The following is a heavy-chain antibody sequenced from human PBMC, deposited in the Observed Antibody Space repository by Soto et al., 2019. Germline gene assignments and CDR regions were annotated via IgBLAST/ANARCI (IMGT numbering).Heavy chain of an antibody. J-gene: IGHJ4*02. CDR3: AHSSSVYSGYGSDYYFDY. CDR2: IYWDDDK. D-gene: IGHD5-12*01. V-gene: IGHV2-5*02. Sequence: SGPTLVNPTPTLTLTCTFSGFSLSTSGVGVGWIRQPPGKALEWLALIYWDDDKRYSPSLKSRLTITKDTSKNQVVLTMTNMDPVDTATYYCAHSSSVYSGYGSDYYFDYWGQGTLVTVSS. CDR1: GFSLSTSGVG.